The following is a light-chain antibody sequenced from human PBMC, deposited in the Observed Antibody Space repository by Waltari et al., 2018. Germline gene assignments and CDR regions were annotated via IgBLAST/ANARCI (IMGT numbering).Light chain of an antibody. J-gene: IGLJ3*02. Sequence: YVLTQPPSVSVAPGKTATLTCGGENIETKSVNWYQQKPGQAPVLVLFYDTDRPSGIPDRFSGSNSGNTATLTISWVEAGDEADYHCQVWDDTNNSGVFGGGTRLTVL. CDR3: QVWDDTNNSGV. CDR2: YDT. CDR1: NIETKS. V-gene: IGLV3-21*04.